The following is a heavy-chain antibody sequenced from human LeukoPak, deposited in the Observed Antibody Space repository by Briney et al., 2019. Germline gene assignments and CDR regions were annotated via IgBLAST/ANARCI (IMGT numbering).Heavy chain of an antibody. CDR2: IKSKTDGGTA. V-gene: IGHV3-15*01. Sequence: PGGSLRLSCAASGFTFEIYWMSWVRQAPGKGLEWVGRIKSKTDGGTADYAAPVKGRFTISRDDSKNTLYLQMNSLKTEDTAVYYCTTDDAAGGDAFDIWGQGTMVTVSS. J-gene: IGHJ3*02. CDR1: GFTFEIYW. CDR3: TTDDAAGGDAFDI. D-gene: IGHD3-10*01.